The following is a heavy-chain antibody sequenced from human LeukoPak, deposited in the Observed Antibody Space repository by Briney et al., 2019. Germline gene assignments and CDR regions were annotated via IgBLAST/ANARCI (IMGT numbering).Heavy chain of an antibody. D-gene: IGHD6-25*01. J-gene: IGHJ4*02. V-gene: IGHV4-59*01. CDR3: ARRGRNSSGWQDYL. CDR2: IYHTGST. Sequence: SETLSLTCTVSGGFISSYYWSWIRQPPGKGLEWIANIYHTGSTNYNPSLSSRVTISIDTAKNQFSLKLTSVTAADTAVYYCARRGRNSSGWQDYLWGQGTLVTVPS. CDR1: GGFISSYY.